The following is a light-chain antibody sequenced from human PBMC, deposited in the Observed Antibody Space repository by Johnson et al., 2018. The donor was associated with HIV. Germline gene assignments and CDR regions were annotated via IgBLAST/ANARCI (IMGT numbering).Light chain of an antibody. CDR3: GAWDSSLSAHFV. V-gene: IGLV1-51*01. J-gene: IGLJ1*01. CDR2: DNN. CDR1: SSNIGHNS. Sequence: QSVLTQPPSVSAAPGQEVTISCSGSSSNIGHNSVSWYQQFPGTAPKLLIYDNNKRPSGIPDRFSASKSGTSATLVITGLQTGDEADYYCGAWDSSLSAHFVFGTGTKVTVL.